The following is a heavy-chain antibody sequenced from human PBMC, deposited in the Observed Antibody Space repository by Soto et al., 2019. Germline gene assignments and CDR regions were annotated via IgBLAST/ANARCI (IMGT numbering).Heavy chain of an antibody. CDR3: ARAIAVGSTSLDY. Sequence: LRLSCAASGFSFSTYNMNWVRQAPGRGLEWVSYISSRSSTIYHADSVKGRFTISRGNAKNSLYLQMDSLRDEDTAVYFCARAIAVGSTSLDYWGLGTRVTVSS. D-gene: IGHD6-19*01. CDR1: GFSFSTYN. J-gene: IGHJ4*02. CDR2: ISSRSSTI. V-gene: IGHV3-48*02.